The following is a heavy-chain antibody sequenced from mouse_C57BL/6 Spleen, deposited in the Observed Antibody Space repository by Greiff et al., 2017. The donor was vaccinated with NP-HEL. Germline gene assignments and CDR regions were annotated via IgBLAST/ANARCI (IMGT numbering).Heavy chain of an antibody. Sequence: EVMLVESGGGLVKPGGSLKLSCAASGFTFSSYAMSWVRQTPEKRLEWVATLSDGGSYTYYPDNVKGRFTISRDNAKNNLYLQMSHLKSEDTAMYYCARNDYDGDWFAYWGQGTLVTVSA. CDR2: LSDGGSYT. D-gene: IGHD2-4*01. J-gene: IGHJ3*01. CDR3: ARNDYDGDWFAY. V-gene: IGHV5-4*03. CDR1: GFTFSSYA.